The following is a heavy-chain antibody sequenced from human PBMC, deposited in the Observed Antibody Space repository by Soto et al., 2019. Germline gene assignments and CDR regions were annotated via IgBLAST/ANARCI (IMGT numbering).Heavy chain of an antibody. CDR2: VSAGNGNT. CDR3: ARDRVDTIFGVVNPDIDY. Sequence: ASVKVSCKASGYTFTSYAIHWVRQAPGQRLEWMGWVSAGNGNTKYSQKFQGRVTITRDTSASTAYMELSSLRSEDTAVYYCARDRVDTIFGVVNPDIDYWGQGTLVTVS. D-gene: IGHD3-3*01. CDR1: GYTFTSYA. V-gene: IGHV1-3*01. J-gene: IGHJ4*02.